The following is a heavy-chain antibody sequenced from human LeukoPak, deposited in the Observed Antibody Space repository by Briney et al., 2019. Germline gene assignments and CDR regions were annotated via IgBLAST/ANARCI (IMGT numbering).Heavy chain of an antibody. CDR1: GFILSNYG. V-gene: IGHV3-30*02. D-gene: IGHD6-19*01. J-gene: IGHJ4*02. Sequence: GGSLRPYRPALGFILSNYGMHRVRQAPDKGLGWVAFIWYDESNKYYADSVKGRFTVSRDNSKNTLYMQMNSRRTDDTAVYYCGKDRFPHSSGSVTDFWGKGTLVTVSS. CDR2: IWYDESNK. CDR3: GKDRFPHSSGSVTDF.